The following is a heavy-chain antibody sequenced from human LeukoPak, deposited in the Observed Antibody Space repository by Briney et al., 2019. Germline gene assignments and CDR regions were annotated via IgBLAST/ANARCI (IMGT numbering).Heavy chain of an antibody. J-gene: IGHJ4*02. V-gene: IGHV3-30-3*01. CDR1: GFTFSSYA. Sequence: RSGRSLRLSCAASGFTFSSYAMHWVRQAPGKGLEWVAVISYDGSNKYYADSVKGRFTISRDNSKNTLYLQMNSLRAEGTAVYYCAREDSSSFDYWGQGTLVTVSS. D-gene: IGHD6-6*01. CDR3: AREDSSSFDY. CDR2: ISYDGSNK.